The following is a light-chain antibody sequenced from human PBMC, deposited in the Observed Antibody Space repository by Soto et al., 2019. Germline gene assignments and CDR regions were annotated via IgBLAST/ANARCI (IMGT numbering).Light chain of an antibody. V-gene: IGKV3-20*01. J-gene: IGKJ5*01. CDR2: DAY. CDR1: QSVSSSC. Sequence: EIVLTQSPGTLSLSPGERATLSCRASQSVSSSCLGWYQQKPGQAPRLLIYDAYSRVTGSPDRFSGSGSGTDFTLTISRLEPEGFAVYYCQQYCSSPITFGQGTRLEIK. CDR3: QQYCSSPIT.